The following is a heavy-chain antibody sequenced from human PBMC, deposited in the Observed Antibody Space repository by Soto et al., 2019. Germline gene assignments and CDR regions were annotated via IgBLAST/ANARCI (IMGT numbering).Heavy chain of an antibody. CDR3: ARYSALRFLGYYYGLDV. J-gene: IGHJ6*02. V-gene: IGHV4-34*01. CDR2: IHHSGNT. Sequence: SETLSLTCAVYGGSFSDYYWTWIRQPPGKGLEWIGEIHHSGNTDYNPSLKSRVIISIDMSKNQLSLTLSSVTAADTAVYYCARYSALRFLGYYYGLDVWGQGTTVTVSS. CDR1: GGSFSDYY. D-gene: IGHD3-3*01.